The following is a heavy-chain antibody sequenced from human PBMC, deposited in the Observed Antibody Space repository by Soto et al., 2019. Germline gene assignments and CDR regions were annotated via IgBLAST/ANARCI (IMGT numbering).Heavy chain of an antibody. V-gene: IGHV4-31*11. D-gene: IGHD1-26*01. CDR3: ARERVLRSGWFDP. CDR1: GGSISIGGYY. Sequence: SETLSLTCAVSGGSISIGGYYWSWVRQHPGKGLEWIGYIYNTGSAYYNPSLKGRITMSVDTSKNQLSLRLTSVTAADTALYYCARERVLRSGWFDPWGQGTPVTVSS. J-gene: IGHJ5*02. CDR2: IYNTGSA.